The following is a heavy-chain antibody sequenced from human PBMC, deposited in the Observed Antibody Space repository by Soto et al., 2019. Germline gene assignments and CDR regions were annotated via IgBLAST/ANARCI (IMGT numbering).Heavy chain of an antibody. CDR2: ISAYNGNT. V-gene: IGHV1-18*01. J-gene: IGHJ4*02. CDR1: GYTFTSYG. D-gene: IGHD4-17*01. Sequence: QVQLVQSGAEVKKPGASVKVSCKASGYTFTSYGISWVRQAPGQGLEWMGWISAYNGNTNYAQKLQGRVTMTTDTPTSTAYMELRSLRSDDTAVYYCARGPLQDDYGDSHLLFYWGQGTLVTVSS. CDR3: ARGPLQDDYGDSHLLFY.